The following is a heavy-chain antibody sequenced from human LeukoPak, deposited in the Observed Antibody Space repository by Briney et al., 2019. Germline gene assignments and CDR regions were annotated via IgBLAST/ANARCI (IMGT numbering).Heavy chain of an antibody. Sequence: GASVKVSGKASGGTFSSYAISWVRQAPGQGLEWMGGIIPTFGTANYAQKFQGRVTITTDESTSTAYMELSSLRSEDTAVYYCALDNYDFWSGYYYWGQGTLVTVSS. CDR3: ALDNYDFWSGYYY. CDR2: IIPTFGTA. D-gene: IGHD3-3*01. CDR1: GGTFSSYA. J-gene: IGHJ4*02. V-gene: IGHV1-69*05.